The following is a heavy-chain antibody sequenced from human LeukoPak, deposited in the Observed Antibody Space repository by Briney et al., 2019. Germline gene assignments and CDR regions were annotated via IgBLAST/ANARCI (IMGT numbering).Heavy chain of an antibody. CDR3: ASPYYDFWSGPRPLDV. J-gene: IGHJ6*02. Sequence: GGSLRLSCAASGFTFSSYGMHWVRQAPGKGLEWVAVIWYDGSNKYYADSVKGRFTISRDNSKNTLYLQMNSLRAEDTAVYYCASPYYDFWSGPRPLDVWGQGTTVTVSS. V-gene: IGHV3-33*01. D-gene: IGHD3-3*01. CDR1: GFTFSSYG. CDR2: IWYDGSNK.